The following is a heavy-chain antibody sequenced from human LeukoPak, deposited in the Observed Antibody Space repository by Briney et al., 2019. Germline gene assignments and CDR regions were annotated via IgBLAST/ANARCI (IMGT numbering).Heavy chain of an antibody. V-gene: IGHV3-7*03. CDR3: ARLMTMPSFDY. Sequence: PGGSLRLSCAASGLTFSSYWMSWVRQAPGKGLESVANIKQDGSDKYYVDSVKGRFTISRDNAKNSLYLQMNSLRVEDTAVYYCARLMTMPSFDYWGQGTPVTVSS. CDR1: GLTFSSYW. CDR2: IKQDGSDK. J-gene: IGHJ4*02. D-gene: IGHD4/OR15-4a*01.